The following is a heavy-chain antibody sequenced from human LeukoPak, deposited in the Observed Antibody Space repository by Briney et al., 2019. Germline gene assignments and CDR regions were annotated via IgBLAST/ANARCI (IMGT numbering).Heavy chain of an antibody. V-gene: IGHV1-18*01. CDR2: ISAYNGNT. Sequence: ASVKVSCKASGGTFSSYAISWVRQAPGQGLEWMGWISAYNGNTNYAQKLQGRVTMTTDTSTSTAYMELRSLRSDDTAVYYCASGPFGSKTIFGVVNGYYYYYMDVWGEGTTVTVSS. CDR3: ASGPFGSKTIFGVVNGYYYYYMDV. J-gene: IGHJ6*03. CDR1: GGTFSSYA. D-gene: IGHD3-3*01.